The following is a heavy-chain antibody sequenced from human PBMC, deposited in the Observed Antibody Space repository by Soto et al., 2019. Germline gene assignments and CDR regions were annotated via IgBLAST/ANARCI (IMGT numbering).Heavy chain of an antibody. CDR3: ARSFMVPVDFFDY. V-gene: IGHV4-59*02. J-gene: IGHJ4*02. D-gene: IGHD3-10*01. CDR1: NGSVSSNY. Sequence: PSETLSLTCTVANGSVSSNYWSWMRQSPGKVLEWVGNIYYSGSTNYNPSLKSRVTMSVDTSKSQFPLKLSSVTAADPGVYFCARSFMVPVDFFDYWGQGTPVTVSS. CDR2: IYYSGST.